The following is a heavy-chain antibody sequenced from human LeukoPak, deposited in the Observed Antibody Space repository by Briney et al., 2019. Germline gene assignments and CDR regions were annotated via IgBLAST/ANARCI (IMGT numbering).Heavy chain of an antibody. CDR1: GGSLSGYY. Sequence: SETLSLTCAVYGGSLSGYYWSWIRQPPGKGLEWIGEINHSGSTNYNPSLKSRVTISVDTSKNQFSLKLSSVTAADTAVYYCARGRDAVVTLGPNWFDPWGQGTLVTVSS. V-gene: IGHV4-34*01. CDR2: INHSGST. CDR3: ARGRDAVVTLGPNWFDP. J-gene: IGHJ5*02. D-gene: IGHD4-23*01.